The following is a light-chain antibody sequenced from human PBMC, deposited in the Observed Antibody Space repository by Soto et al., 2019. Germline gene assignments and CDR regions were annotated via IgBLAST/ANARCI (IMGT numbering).Light chain of an antibody. J-gene: IGKJ5*01. V-gene: IGKV3-20*01. CDR1: QSVSSSY. CDR3: QQYGSSPPVI. CDR2: GAS. Sequence: EIVLTQSPGTLSLSPGERATLSCRASQSVSSSYLAWYQQKPGQAPRLLIYGASGRATGIPDRFSGSGSGTDFTLTFSRLEPEDFAVYYCQQYGSSPPVIFGQGTRLEIK.